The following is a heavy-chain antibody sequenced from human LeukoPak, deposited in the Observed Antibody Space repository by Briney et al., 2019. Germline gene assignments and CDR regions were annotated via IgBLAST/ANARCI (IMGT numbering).Heavy chain of an antibody. J-gene: IGHJ6*03. Sequence: SETLSLTCTVSGGSVRRYSWTWIRQPPGKGLEWIGNIYTSGSTDYNPSLKSRVLVSADTSKSQFSLKLTSMTAADTAVYYCARQSFIAARPQRSYYHMDVWGKGATVTVSS. CDR1: GGSVRRYS. D-gene: IGHD6-6*01. CDR2: IYTSGST. V-gene: IGHV4-4*09. CDR3: ARQSFIAARPQRSYYHMDV.